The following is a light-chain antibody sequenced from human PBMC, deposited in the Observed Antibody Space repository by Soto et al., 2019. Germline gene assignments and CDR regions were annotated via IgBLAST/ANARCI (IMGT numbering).Light chain of an antibody. CDR1: QSVSSSY. Sequence: ETVLTQSPGTLSLSPGERATLSCRASQSVSSSYLAWYQQKPGLAPRLLIYDASSRATGIPDKFSGGGSGTDFTLTISRLEPEDFAVYYCQQYVRSPPSWTFGQGTKVEIK. V-gene: IGKV3-20*01. CDR3: QQYVRSPPSWT. J-gene: IGKJ1*01. CDR2: DAS.